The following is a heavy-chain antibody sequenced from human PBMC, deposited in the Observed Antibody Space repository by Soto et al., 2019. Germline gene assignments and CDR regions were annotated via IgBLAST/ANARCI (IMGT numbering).Heavy chain of an antibody. Sequence: GGSLRLSCAASGFTFSDFWMTWVRQAPGKGLEWVANMNQDGNQKNYVDSVKGRFSISISTAYLQWSSLKASDTAIYFCARTIAAREAPAHWGQGTLVTVSS. D-gene: IGHD6-6*01. CDR1: GFTFSDFW. CDR3: ARTIAAREAPAH. CDR2: MNQDGNQK. J-gene: IGHJ4*02. V-gene: IGHV3-7*05.